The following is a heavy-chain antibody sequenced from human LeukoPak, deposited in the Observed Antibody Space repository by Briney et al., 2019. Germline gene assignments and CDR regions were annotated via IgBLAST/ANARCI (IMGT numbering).Heavy chain of an antibody. CDR3: ARRWRRNDHRYGHVDY. D-gene: IGHD5-18*01. CDR2: ISPGDSDT. CDR1: GYIFTNYW. J-gene: IGHJ4*02. V-gene: IGHV5-51*01. Sequence: GESLKISCTASGYIFTNYWIGWVRQMPGKGLEWMGIISPGDSDTRYSTSFQGQITILADESVSTAYLQWGSLEASDTAIYYCARRWRRNDHRYGHVDYRGQGSLVTVAS.